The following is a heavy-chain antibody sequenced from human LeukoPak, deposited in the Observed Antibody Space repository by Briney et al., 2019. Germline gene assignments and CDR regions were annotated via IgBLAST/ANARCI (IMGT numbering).Heavy chain of an antibody. D-gene: IGHD4-17*01. CDR3: ASALTTVTPHFPC. CDR1: GFTFSSYW. Sequence: GGSLSLSCAASGFTFSSYWMHWVRQPPGKGLVWVSRIDTDGSSATYADSVKGRFTISRDNAKNTVYLQMNSLRVEDTGVYYCASALTTVTPHFPCWGEGTLVTVSS. CDR2: IDTDGSSA. J-gene: IGHJ4*02. V-gene: IGHV3-74*01.